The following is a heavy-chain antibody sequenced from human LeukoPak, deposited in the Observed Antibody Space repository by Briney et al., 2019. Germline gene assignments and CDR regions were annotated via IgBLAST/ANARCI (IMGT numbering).Heavy chain of an antibody. CDR2: INHSGST. V-gene: IGHV4-34*01. Sequence: SETLSLTCAVYGGSFSGYYWGWIRQPPGKGLEWIGEINHSGSTNYNPSLKSRVTISVDTSKNQFSLKLSSVTAADTAVYYCARRRTNYYDSSGYYNFDYWGQGTLVTVSS. D-gene: IGHD3-22*01. CDR3: ARRRTNYYDSSGYYNFDY. J-gene: IGHJ4*02. CDR1: GGSFSGYY.